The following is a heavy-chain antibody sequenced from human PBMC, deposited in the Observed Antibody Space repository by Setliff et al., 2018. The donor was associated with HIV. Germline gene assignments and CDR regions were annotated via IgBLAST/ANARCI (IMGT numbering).Heavy chain of an antibody. CDR1: GYSISSGYF. D-gene: IGHD3-10*01. V-gene: IGHV4-38-2*01. CDR3: ARVGDYGSGGWFDP. J-gene: IGHJ5*02. Sequence: PSETLSLTCGVSGYSISSGYFWGWIRQPPGKGLEWIGEIHHSGSTNYNPSLKSRVTISVDKSKNQFSLKLSSVTAADTAVYYCARVGDYGSGGWFDPWGQGTLVTVSS. CDR2: IHHSGST.